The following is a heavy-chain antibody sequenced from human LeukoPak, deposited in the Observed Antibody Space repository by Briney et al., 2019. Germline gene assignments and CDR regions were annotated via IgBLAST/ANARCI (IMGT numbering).Heavy chain of an antibody. CDR3: ARAASLDY. Sequence: GASVKVSCKGSGYTFTSYYMHWVRQAPGQGLEWMGWINTNTGKPTYAQGFTGRFVFSLDSSVSTAYLQINSLTAEGTAVYYCARAASLDYWGQGTLVTVSS. CDR1: GYTFTSYY. D-gene: IGHD2-2*01. V-gene: IGHV7-4-1*02. J-gene: IGHJ4*02. CDR2: INTNTGKP.